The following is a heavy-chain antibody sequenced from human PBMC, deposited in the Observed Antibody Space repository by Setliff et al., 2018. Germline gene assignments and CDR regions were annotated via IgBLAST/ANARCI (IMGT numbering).Heavy chain of an antibody. V-gene: IGHV1-69*13. D-gene: IGHD3-10*01. CDR3: AKGSGSPNWFDP. CDR1: GGTFSSYA. J-gene: IGHJ5*02. CDR2: IIPIFGTA. Sequence: ASVKVSCKASGGTFSSYAISWVRQAPGQGLEWMGGIIPIFGTANYAQKFQGRVTITADESTSTAYMELSSLRSEDTAVYYCAKGSGSPNWFDPWGQGTLVTVSS.